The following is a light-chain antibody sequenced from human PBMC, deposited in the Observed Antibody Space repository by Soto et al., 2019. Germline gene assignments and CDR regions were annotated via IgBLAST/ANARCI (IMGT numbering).Light chain of an antibody. CDR2: VAS. J-gene: IGKJ1*01. CDR3: QQYNNWPRT. V-gene: IGKV3-15*01. Sequence: EIVLTQSPGTLSLSPGERATLSCRASQSVSNNNLAWYQQKPGRAPRLLIYVASTRATGIPARFSGSGSGTEFTLTISSLQSEDFAVYYCQQYNNWPRTSGQGTKVDIK. CDR1: QSVSNNN.